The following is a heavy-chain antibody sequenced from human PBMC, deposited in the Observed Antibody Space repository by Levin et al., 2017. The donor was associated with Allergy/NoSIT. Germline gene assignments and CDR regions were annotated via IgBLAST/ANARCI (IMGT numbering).Heavy chain of an antibody. D-gene: IGHD6-19*01. CDR2: IYSGGST. CDR3: AGSIAVAGSGNWCDP. Sequence: GGSLRLSCAASGFTVSSNYMSWVRQAPGKGLEWVSVIYSGGSTYYADSVKGRFTISRDNSKNTLYLQMNSLRAEDTAVYYCAGSIAVAGSGNWCDPWGQGTLVTVSS. V-gene: IGHV3-53*01. J-gene: IGHJ5*02. CDR1: GFTVSSNY.